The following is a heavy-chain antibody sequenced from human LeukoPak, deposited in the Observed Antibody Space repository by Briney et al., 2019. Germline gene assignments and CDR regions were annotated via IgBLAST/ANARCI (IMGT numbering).Heavy chain of an antibody. CDR2: INHSGST. CDR1: GGSFSGYY. V-gene: IGHV4-34*01. D-gene: IGHD6-13*01. Sequence: SETLSLTCAVYGGSFSGYYWSWIRQPPGKGLEWIGEINHSGSTNYNPSLKSRVTISIDTSKNQFSLKLSSVTAADTAVYYCARGAYSSSWYNWFDPWGQGILVTVSS. CDR3: ARGAYSSSWYNWFDP. J-gene: IGHJ5*02.